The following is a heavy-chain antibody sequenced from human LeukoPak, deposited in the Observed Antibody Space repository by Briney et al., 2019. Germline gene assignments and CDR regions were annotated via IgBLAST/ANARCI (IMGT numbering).Heavy chain of an antibody. D-gene: IGHD1-26*01. J-gene: IGHJ3*02. CDR3: ARERGNLRGDAFDI. Sequence: PSETLSLTCTVSGVSFSSYYWTWIRQPAGKGLEWIGRIYSSGNTNYNPSLESRVTMSIDTSKKRISLKLTSVTAADTAVYYCARERGNLRGDAFDIWGQGTMVTVSS. CDR2: IYSSGNT. CDR1: GVSFSSYY. V-gene: IGHV4-4*07.